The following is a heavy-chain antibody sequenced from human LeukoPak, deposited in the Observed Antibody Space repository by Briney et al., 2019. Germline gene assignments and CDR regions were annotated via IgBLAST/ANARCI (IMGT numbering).Heavy chain of an antibody. Sequence: GGSLRLSCAASGFTFSSYAMSWVRQAPGKGLEWVSTISGNGDSRYYADSVKGRFTISRDNSKNTQYLQMNSLRAEDTAIYYCAILTGIAAAAWGQGTLVTVSS. D-gene: IGHD6-13*01. CDR1: GFTFSSYA. V-gene: IGHV3-23*01. J-gene: IGHJ5*02. CDR3: AILTGIAAAA. CDR2: ISGNGDSR.